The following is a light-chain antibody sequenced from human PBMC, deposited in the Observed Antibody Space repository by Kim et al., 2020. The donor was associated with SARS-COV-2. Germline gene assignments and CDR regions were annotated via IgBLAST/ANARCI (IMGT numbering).Light chain of an antibody. V-gene: IGLV1-47*01. J-gene: IGLJ2*01. CDR2: RNN. CDR1: SSNIGNNY. Sequence: ELTQPPSASGTPGQRVTISCSGSSSNIGNNYGYWYQQVPGTAPKLLIYRNNQRPSGVPDRFSGSKSGTSASLAISGLRSEDEADYYCAAWDDSLSGVVFGGGTQLTVL. CDR3: AAWDDSLSGVV.